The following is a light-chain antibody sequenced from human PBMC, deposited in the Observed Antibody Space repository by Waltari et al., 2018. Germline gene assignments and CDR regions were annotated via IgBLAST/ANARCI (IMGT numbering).Light chain of an antibody. V-gene: IGLV2-11*01. CDR1: SNDVGGYNY. J-gene: IGLJ3*02. Sequence: QSALTQPRSVSGSPGQSVTISCTGTSNDVGGYNYVSWYQQHPDKAPKLIIYDINKRPSGVPDRFSGSKSGNTASLTISGLQAEDEADYNCCSYVGSNTYWVFGGGTKLTVL. CDR2: DIN. CDR3: CSYVGSNTYWV.